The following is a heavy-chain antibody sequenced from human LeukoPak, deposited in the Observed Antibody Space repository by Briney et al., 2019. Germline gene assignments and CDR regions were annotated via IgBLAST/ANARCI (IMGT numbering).Heavy chain of an antibody. CDR1: GFTFSDYY. CDR2: ISSSGSTI. Sequence: GGSLTLSCAASGFTFSDYYMSWIRQAPGKGLEWVSYISSSGSTIYYADSVKGRFTISRDNAKNSLYLQMNSLRAEDTAVYYCAGHGDSGSWSPFPSNYWGQGTLVTVSS. J-gene: IGHJ4*02. V-gene: IGHV3-11*04. D-gene: IGHD6-13*01. CDR3: AGHGDSGSWSPFPSNY.